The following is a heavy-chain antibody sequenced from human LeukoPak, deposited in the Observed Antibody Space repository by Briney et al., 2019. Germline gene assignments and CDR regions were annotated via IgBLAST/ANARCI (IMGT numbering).Heavy chain of an antibody. D-gene: IGHD3-10*01. Sequence: GASVKVSCKTSGYTFSNYGISWVRQAPGQGLEWMGWISDYKGSTKSAQKFQGRVTMTTDPSTSTAYMELRSLRSDDTAIYYCARAGHTTVRGSLDSWGPGTLVIVSS. CDR1: GYTFSNYG. CDR2: ISDYKGST. J-gene: IGHJ5*01. CDR3: ARAGHTTVRGSLDS. V-gene: IGHV1-18*01.